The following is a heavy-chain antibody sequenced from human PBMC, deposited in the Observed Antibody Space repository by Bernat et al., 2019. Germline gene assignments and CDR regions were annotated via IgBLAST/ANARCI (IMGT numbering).Heavy chain of an antibody. V-gene: IGHV3-33*01. CDR1: GFTFSSYG. Sequence: QVQLVESGGGVVQPGRSLRLSCVASGFTFSSYGMHWVRQAPGKGLEWVAVIWYDGSNKYYADSVKGRFTISRDNSKNTLYLQMNSLRAEDTAVYYCAREREGLWFGTFDYWGQGTLVTVSS. D-gene: IGHD3-10*01. CDR2: IWYDGSNK. J-gene: IGHJ4*02. CDR3: AREREGLWFGTFDY.